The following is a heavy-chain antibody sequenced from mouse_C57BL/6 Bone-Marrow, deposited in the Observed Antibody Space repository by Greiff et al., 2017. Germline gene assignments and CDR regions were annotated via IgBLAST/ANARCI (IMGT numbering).Heavy chain of an antibody. CDR2: IHPNSGST. CDR1: GYTFTSYW. CDR3: AIGYYGSSSWYFDV. Sequence: VQLQQPGAELVKPGASVKLSCKASGYTFTSYWMHWVKQRPGQGLEWIGMIHPNSGSTNYNEKFKSKATLTVDKSSSTAYMQLSSLTSVDSAVYYCAIGYYGSSSWYFDVWGTGTTVTVSS. D-gene: IGHD1-1*01. V-gene: IGHV1-64*01. J-gene: IGHJ1*03.